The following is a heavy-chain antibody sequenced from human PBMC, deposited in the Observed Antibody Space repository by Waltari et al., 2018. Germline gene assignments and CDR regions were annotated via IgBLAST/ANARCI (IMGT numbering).Heavy chain of an antibody. V-gene: IGHV4-61*01. D-gene: IGHD3-9*01. J-gene: IGHJ4*02. CDR2: AHYTGGT. CDR3: AGAYFNSIDF. Sequence: QVQLQESGPGQVTPSETLSLTCAVSGAAVGSGTYYWPWIRSSPGKGLEWLGHAHYTGGTKYNPSLLTRPTISIDTSENQFSLKMTSVSPADTALYFCAGAYFNSIDFWGQGILVTVSS. CDR1: GAAVGSGTYY.